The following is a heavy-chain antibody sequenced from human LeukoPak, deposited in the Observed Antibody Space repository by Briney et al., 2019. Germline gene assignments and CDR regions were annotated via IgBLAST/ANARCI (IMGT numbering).Heavy chain of an antibody. D-gene: IGHD5-24*01. CDR1: GFTFSSYV. CDR2: ISYDGSNE. V-gene: IGHV3-30*04. J-gene: IGHJ6*03. Sequence: GGSLRLSCAASGFTFSSYVMHWVRQAPGKGLEWVAIISYDGSNEYYADSVKGRFTISRDNSKNTLYLQMNSLRAEDTAVYYCASRGGWDRDGYNRYYYYYYYMDVWGKGTTVTISS. CDR3: ASRGGWDRDGYNRYYYYYYYMDV.